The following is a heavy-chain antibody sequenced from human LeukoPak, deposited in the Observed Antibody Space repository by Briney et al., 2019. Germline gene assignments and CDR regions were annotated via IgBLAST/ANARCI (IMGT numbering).Heavy chain of an antibody. CDR2: IWYGGSNK. CDR1: GFTFSSYG. D-gene: IGHD4-17*01. V-gene: IGHV3-33*01. Sequence: GGSLRLSCAASGFTFSSYGMHWVRQAPGKGLEWVAVIWYGGSNKYYADSVKGRFTISRDNSKNSLYLQMNSLRAEDTAVYYCARFYGDYGMDVWGQGTTVTVSS. J-gene: IGHJ6*02. CDR3: ARFYGDYGMDV.